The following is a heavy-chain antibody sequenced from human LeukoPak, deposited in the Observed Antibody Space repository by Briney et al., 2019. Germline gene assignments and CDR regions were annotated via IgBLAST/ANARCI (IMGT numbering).Heavy chain of an antibody. CDR2: INTKTGNP. V-gene: IGHV7-4-1*02. Sequence: ASVKVSCKASGYTFTNYTMNWLRQAPGQGLEWMGWINTKTGNPTYAQGFTGRFVLSVDTSVSTAYLQITGLEAADTAVYYCARPYCRSGNCHTYFEQWGQGTLVTVSS. CDR3: ARPYCRSGNCHTYFEQ. D-gene: IGHD2-15*01. J-gene: IGHJ4*02. CDR1: GYTFTNYT.